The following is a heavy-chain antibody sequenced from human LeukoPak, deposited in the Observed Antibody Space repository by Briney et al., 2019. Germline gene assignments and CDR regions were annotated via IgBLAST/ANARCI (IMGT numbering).Heavy chain of an antibody. V-gene: IGHV3-53*01. CDR1: GFTVSSNS. CDR2: IYSGTI. D-gene: IGHD3-3*02. CDR3: AREVADILSPPYFDY. Sequence: GGSLRLSCTVSGFTVSSNSMSWVRQAPGKGLEWVSFIYSGTIHYSDSVKGRFTISRDNSKNTLYLQMNSLRAEDTAVYYCAREVADILSPPYFDYWGQGTLVTVSS. J-gene: IGHJ4*02.